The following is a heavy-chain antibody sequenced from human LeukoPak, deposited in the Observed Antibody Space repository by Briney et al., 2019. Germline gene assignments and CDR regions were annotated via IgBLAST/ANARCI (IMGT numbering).Heavy chain of an antibody. CDR3: AKAFDYGSGYNYKTFDS. CDR1: GFTFSYYA. Sequence: GGSLRLSCAASGFTFSYYAMSWVRQAPGEGLEWVSGITGTDGSTYYADSVKGRFTISRDNSKSTLYLQMNSLRAEDTALYYCAKAFDYGSGYNYKTFDSWGQGTLVTVSS. J-gene: IGHJ4*02. V-gene: IGHV3-23*01. D-gene: IGHD3-10*01. CDR2: ITGTDGST.